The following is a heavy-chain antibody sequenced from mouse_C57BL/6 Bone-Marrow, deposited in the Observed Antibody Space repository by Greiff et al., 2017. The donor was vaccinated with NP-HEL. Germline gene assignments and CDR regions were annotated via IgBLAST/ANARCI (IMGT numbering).Heavy chain of an antibody. CDR2: ISYDGSN. V-gene: IGHV3-6*01. CDR3: ARSCDYPFAY. Sequence: EVKLMESGPGLVKPSQSLSLTCSVTGYSITSGYYWNWIRQFPGNKLEWMGYISYDGSNNYNPSLKNRISITRDTSKNQFFLKLNSVTTEDTATYYCARSCDYPFAYWGQGTLVTVSA. D-gene: IGHD2-4*01. J-gene: IGHJ3*01. CDR1: GYSITSGYY.